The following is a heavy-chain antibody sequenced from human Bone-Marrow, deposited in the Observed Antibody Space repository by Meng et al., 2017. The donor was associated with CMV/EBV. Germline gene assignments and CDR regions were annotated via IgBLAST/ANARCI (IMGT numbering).Heavy chain of an antibody. D-gene: IGHD2-21*01. J-gene: IGHJ4*02. Sequence: SETLSLTCTVSGGSISSSSYYWGWIRQPPGKGLEWIGNIYYSGSTYYNPSLKSRVTISVDTSKNQFSLKLSSVTAADTAVYYCARDIRFLGEYFDYWGQGTLVTVSS. CDR1: GGSISSSSYY. CDR2: IYYSGST. V-gene: IGHV4-39*07. CDR3: ARDIRFLGEYFDY.